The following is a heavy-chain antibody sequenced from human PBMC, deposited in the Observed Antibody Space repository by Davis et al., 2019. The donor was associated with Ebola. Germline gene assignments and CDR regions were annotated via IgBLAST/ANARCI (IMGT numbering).Heavy chain of an antibody. CDR2: ISSDGGST. J-gene: IGHJ3*02. D-gene: IGHD3-3*01. Sequence: GGSLRLSCSASGFTFSTYYAMHWVRQAPGKGLEYVSAISSDGGSTYYADSVKGRFTISRDNSKNTLYLQMSSLRAEDTAVYYCVKDTGGFWSGPGAFDIWGQGTMVTVSS. CDR3: VKDTGGFWSGPGAFDI. V-gene: IGHV3-64D*08. CDR1: GFTFSTYYA.